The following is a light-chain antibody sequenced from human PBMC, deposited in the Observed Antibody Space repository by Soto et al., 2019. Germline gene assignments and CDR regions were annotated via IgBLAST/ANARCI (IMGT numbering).Light chain of an antibody. CDR3: QQYGSSPET. CDR1: QSVSSSF. CDR2: ATS. Sequence: EIVLTQSPGTLSLSPGERATLSYRASQSVSSSFLAWYQQKPGQAPRLLIYATSKRATGIADRFSGSGSGTDFTLTISRLEPEDVAVYYCQQYGSSPETFGQGTKLQI. J-gene: IGKJ2*01. V-gene: IGKV3-20*01.